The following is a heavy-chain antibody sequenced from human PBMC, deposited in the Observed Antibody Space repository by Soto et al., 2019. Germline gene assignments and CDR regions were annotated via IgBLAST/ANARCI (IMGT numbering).Heavy chain of an antibody. Sequence: PSETLSLTCTVSGGSISNNYWSWIRQPPGKGLEWIGSISYSGSTRYNPSLKSRISISIDTSKNRFSLSLTSVTAADTAMYYCARHYCSGGTCYPTYHFDSWGQGTLVTVSS. D-gene: IGHD2-15*01. CDR2: ISYSGST. CDR1: GGSISNNY. V-gene: IGHV4-59*08. J-gene: IGHJ4*02. CDR3: ARHYCSGGTCYPTYHFDS.